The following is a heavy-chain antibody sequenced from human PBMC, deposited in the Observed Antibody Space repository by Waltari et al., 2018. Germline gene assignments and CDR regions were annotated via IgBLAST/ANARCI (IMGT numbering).Heavy chain of an antibody. CDR1: GFTFSSYS. J-gene: IGHJ6*03. D-gene: IGHD6-13*01. CDR3: ARGQQQLVLYYYYYYMDV. Sequence: EVQLVESGGGLVQPGGSLRLSCAASGFTFSSYSMNWVRQAPGKGLEWVSYISSSSSTIYYADSVKGRFTISRDNAKNSLYLQMNSLRAEDTAVYYCARGQQQLVLYYYYYYMDVWGKGTTVTVSS. CDR2: ISSSSSTI. V-gene: IGHV3-48*04.